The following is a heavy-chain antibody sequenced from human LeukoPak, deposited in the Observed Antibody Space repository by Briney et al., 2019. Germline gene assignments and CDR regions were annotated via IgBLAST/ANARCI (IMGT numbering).Heavy chain of an antibody. V-gene: IGHV3-23*01. CDR3: AKDYGDYGPWGYFQH. CDR2: ISGSGGST. J-gene: IGHJ1*01. Sequence: GGSLRLSCTASGFTFSGYAMSWVRQAPGKGLEWVSAISGSGGSTYYADSVKGRFTISRDNSKNTLYLQMNSLRAEDTAVYYCAKDYGDYGPWGYFQHWGQGTLVTVSS. D-gene: IGHD4-17*01. CDR1: GFTFSGYA.